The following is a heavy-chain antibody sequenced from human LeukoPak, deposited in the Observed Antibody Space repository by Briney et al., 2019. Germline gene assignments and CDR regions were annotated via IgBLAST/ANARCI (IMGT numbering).Heavy chain of an antibody. CDR3: ARDGPLKLASGRGADY. CDR1: GFTFSTYA. CDR2: ISSGGVYE. D-gene: IGHD3-10*01. Sequence: GGSLRLSCAASGFTFSTYAMHWVRQAPGKGLEWVSIISSGGVYEYYADSVKGRFTISRDNSNNALSLQMNSLRADDTAVYYCARDGPLKLASGRGADYWGRGTLVTVSS. J-gene: IGHJ4*02. V-gene: IGHV3-30*07.